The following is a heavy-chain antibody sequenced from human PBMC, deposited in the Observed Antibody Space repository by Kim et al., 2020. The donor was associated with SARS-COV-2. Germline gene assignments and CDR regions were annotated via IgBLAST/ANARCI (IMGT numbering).Heavy chain of an antibody. J-gene: IGHJ4*02. D-gene: IGHD3-10*01. Sequence: TNYIPSLKSRVTISVDTSKNQFSLKLSSVTAADTAVYYCASGRLSGNLGYWGQGTLVTVSS. V-gene: IGHV4-34*01. CDR3: ASGRLSGNLGY. CDR2: T.